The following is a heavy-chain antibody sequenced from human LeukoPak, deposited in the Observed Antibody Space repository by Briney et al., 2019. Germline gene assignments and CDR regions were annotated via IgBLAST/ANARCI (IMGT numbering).Heavy chain of an antibody. CDR1: GFTFSSYA. D-gene: IGHD2-21*02. CDR2: ISGSGGRT. V-gene: IGHV3-23*01. CDR3: AKGPDCGGDCYHFDY. Sequence: GGSLRLSCAASGFTFSSYAMSWVRQAPVKGLEWVSAISGSGGRTHYVDSVKGRFTISRDNSKNTLYLQMNSPRADDTAVYYCAKGPDCGGDCYHFDYWGQGTLVTVSS. J-gene: IGHJ4*02.